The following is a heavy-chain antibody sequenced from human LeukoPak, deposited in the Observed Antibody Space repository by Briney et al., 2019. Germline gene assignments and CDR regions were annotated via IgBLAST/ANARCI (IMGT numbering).Heavy chain of an antibody. V-gene: IGHV3-48*03. D-gene: IGHD1-1*01. Sequence: PGGSLRLSCAVSGFTFSSYEMKWVRQAPGKGLEWVSYISNSGNTIFYADSVKGRFTISRDNGKNSLYLQMSSLRAEDTAVYYCARVFSNPAGNDYWGQGTLVTVSS. CDR3: ARVFSNPAGNDY. J-gene: IGHJ4*02. CDR1: GFTFSSYE. CDR2: ISNSGNTI.